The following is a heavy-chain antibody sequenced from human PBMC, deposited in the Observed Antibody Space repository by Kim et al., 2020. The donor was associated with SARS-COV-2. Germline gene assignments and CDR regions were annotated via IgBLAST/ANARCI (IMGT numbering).Heavy chain of an antibody. V-gene: IGHV4-38-2*02. CDR2: IYHSGST. D-gene: IGHD3-22*01. CDR1: GYSISSGYY. Sequence: SETLSLTCTVSGYSISSGYYWGWIRQPPGKGLEWIGSIYHSGSTYYNPSLKSRVTISVDTSKNQFSLKLSSVTAADTAVYYCARTTYYYDSSGLDWVYFDYWGQGTLVTVSS. CDR3: ARTTYYYDSSGLDWVYFDY. J-gene: IGHJ4*02.